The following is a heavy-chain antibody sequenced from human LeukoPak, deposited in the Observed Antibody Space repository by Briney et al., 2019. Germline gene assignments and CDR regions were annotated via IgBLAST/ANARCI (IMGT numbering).Heavy chain of an antibody. CDR2: ITYGGSNK. CDR3: AREAGIIVVPASHGAFDI. CDR1: GFTFSSYA. Sequence: PGRSLRLSCAASGFTFSSYAMHWVRQAPGKGLEWVAVITYGGSNKYYADSVKGRFTISSDNSKNTLYLQINSMRAEDTAVYYCAREAGIIVVPASHGAFDIWGQGTMVTVSS. J-gene: IGHJ3*02. D-gene: IGHD2-2*01. V-gene: IGHV3-30-3*01.